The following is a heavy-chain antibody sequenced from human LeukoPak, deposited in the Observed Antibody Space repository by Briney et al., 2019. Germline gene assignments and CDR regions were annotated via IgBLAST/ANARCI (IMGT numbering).Heavy chain of an antibody. D-gene: IGHD7-27*01. CDR1: GGSISTNNW. CDR3: ARGLPLGY. Sequence: PSETLSLTCAVSGGSISTNNWWSWVRQPPGKGLEWIGEIYHTGSTNYSPSLRSRVTISVDTSKNQFSLKLSSVTAADTAVYYCARGLPLGYWGQGTLVTVSS. V-gene: IGHV4-4*02. CDR2: IYHTGST. J-gene: IGHJ4*02.